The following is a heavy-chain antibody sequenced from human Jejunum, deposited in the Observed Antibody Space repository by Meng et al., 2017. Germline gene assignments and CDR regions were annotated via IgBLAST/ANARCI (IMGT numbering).Heavy chain of an antibody. CDR1: GFTISNYG. D-gene: IGHD1-1*01. V-gene: IGHV3-33*01. J-gene: IGHJ4*01. Sequence: GGSLRLSCAASGFTISNYGMHWVRQAPGKGLEWVAGVYYDGSKKVYADAVKGRFTISRDFSKNTLYLQMNSLTVEDTAVYYCARDLSTGSFDYGAQGKLVNGAS. CDR2: VYYDGSKK. CDR3: ARDLSTGSFDY.